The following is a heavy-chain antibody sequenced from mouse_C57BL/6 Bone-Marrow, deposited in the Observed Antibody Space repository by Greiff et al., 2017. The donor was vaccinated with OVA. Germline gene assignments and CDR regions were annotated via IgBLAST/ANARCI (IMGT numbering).Heavy chain of an antibody. J-gene: IGHJ1*03. CDR1: GFNIKDDY. D-gene: IGHD2-3*01. Sequence: EVQLQQSGAELVRPGASVKLSCTASGFNIKDDYMHWVKQRPEQGLEWIGWIDPENGDTEYASKFQGKATITADTSSNTAYLQLSSRTSEDTAVYYCTTWEGYYLWYFDVWGTGTTVTVSS. CDR2: IDPENGDT. CDR3: TTWEGYYLWYFDV. V-gene: IGHV14-4*01.